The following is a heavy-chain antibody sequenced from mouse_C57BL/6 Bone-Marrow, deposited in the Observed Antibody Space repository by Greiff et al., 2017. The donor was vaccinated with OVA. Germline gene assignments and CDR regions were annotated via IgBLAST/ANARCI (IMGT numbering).Heavy chain of an antibody. CDR1: GYSFTGYF. D-gene: IGHD2-3*01. Sequence: VQLQQSGPELVRPGASVKMSCKASGYSFTGYFMSWVMQSPGQGLEWIGRIYPYNGDTFYNQKFKGKATLTVDKSSSTAHLELRSLTSEDSAVSYGAGGGLLPRCWYFDVWGTGNAVTVSA. J-gene: IGHJ1*03. CDR3: AGGGLLPRCWYFDV. CDR2: IYPYNGDT. V-gene: IGHV1-20*01.